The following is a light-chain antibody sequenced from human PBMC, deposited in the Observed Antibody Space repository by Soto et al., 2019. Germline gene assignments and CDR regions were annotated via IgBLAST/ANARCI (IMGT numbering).Light chain of an antibody. J-gene: IGKJ1*01. CDR3: QQSYTSWWT. CDR1: QSSSTH. Sequence: DIQMTQSPSSLSASVGDRVSITCRASQSSSTHLSWYQQKPGKDPKLLIYGASSLASGIPSRFTGSGSGTDFTLTISSLNPEDVATYYCQQSYTSWWTFGQGTKVDIK. V-gene: IGKV1-39*01. CDR2: GAS.